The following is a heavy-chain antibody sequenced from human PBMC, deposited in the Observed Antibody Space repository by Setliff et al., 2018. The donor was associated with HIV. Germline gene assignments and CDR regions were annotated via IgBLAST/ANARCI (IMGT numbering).Heavy chain of an antibody. CDR2: IHVSGST. Sequence: PSETLSLTCTVSGGSMNANHWSWIRQSPGKGPEWIAYIHVSGSTYFNPSLSSRVTISIDTSNNQFSLNLHSVTAADTAVYYCAGEGTHIRWQVEDSFHIWGEGTMVTVSS. J-gene: IGHJ3*02. D-gene: IGHD2-2*01. CDR3: AGEGTHIRWQVEDSFHI. CDR1: GGSMNANH. V-gene: IGHV4-4*08.